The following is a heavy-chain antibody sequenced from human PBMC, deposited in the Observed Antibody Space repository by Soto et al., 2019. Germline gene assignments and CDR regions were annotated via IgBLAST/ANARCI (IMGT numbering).Heavy chain of an antibody. CDR1: VFMFTDHA. J-gene: IGHJ4*02. Sequence: PWGALLVPCAVSVFMFTDHAMTWVRQAPGKGLELVSTTSNNGERTFYADSVKGRFTVSTDRTNNTLYLQMNSLRADDTAVYFCARPPLYSNGGYFDSWGQGTMVTVSS. D-gene: IGHD6-19*01. CDR2: TSNNGERT. V-gene: IGHV3-23*01. CDR3: ARPPLYSNGGYFDS.